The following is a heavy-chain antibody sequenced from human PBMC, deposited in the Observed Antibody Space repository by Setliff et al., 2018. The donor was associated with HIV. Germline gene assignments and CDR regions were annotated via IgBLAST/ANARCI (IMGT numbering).Heavy chain of an antibody. D-gene: IGHD3-22*01. CDR2: IVVGSGNT. V-gene: IGHV1-58*02. J-gene: IGHJ4*02. CDR1: GYTFTSYG. CDR3: AVGYYYDSSGYWPNY. Sequence: SVKVSCKASGYTFTSYGICWVRQAPGQGLEWMGWIVVGSGNTNYAQRFQERVTITRDMSTSTAYMELSSLRSEDTAVYYCAVGYYYDSSGYWPNYWGRERWSPSPQ.